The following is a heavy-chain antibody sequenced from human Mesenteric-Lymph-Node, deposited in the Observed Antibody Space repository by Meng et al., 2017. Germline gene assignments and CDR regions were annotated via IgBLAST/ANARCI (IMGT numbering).Heavy chain of an antibody. D-gene: IGHD6-13*01. CDR2: ISGSGGST. V-gene: IGHV3-23*01. Sequence: GESLKISCAASGFTFSSYAMSWVRQAPGKGLEWVSAISGSGGSTYYADSVKGRFTISRDNSKNTLYLQMNSLRAEDTAVYYCASDSSSWYYFDYWGQGTLVTVSS. CDR3: ASDSSSWYYFDY. J-gene: IGHJ4*02. CDR1: GFTFSSYA.